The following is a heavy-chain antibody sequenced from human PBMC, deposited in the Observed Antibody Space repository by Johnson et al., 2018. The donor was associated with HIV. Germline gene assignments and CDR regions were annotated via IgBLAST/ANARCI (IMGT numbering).Heavy chain of an antibody. D-gene: IGHD3-3*01. J-gene: IGHJ3*02. CDR3: ARTTLRFLDRWDDAFDI. CDR1: GFRFSSYA. V-gene: IGHV3-30*04. Sequence: QVQLVESGGGVVQPGRSLRLSCVASGFRFSSYAVHWVRQAPGKGLEWVAVISYDGSNKYYADSVKGRFTISRDNSKNTMYRQMNSLRAEDTAVYYWARTTLRFLDRWDDAFDILGQGTMVTVSS. CDR2: ISYDGSNK.